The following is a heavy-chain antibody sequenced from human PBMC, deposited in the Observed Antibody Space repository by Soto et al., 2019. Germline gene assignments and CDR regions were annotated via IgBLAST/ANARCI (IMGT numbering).Heavy chain of an antibody. Sequence: SETLSLTCTVSGGSISSYYWSWIRQPPGKGLEWIGYIYYSGSTNYNPSLKSRVTISVDTSKNQFSLKLSSVTAADTAVYYCARDQGGRYYYDSSGYPQRKVAPYYFDYWGQGTLVTVSS. CDR1: GGSISSYY. D-gene: IGHD3-22*01. CDR2: IYYSGST. J-gene: IGHJ4*02. V-gene: IGHV4-59*01. CDR3: ARDQGGRYYYDSSGYPQRKVAPYYFDY.